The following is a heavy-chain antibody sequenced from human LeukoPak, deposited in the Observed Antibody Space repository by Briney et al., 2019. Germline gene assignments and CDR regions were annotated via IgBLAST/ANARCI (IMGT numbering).Heavy chain of an antibody. Sequence: ASVKLSCKVSGYTLTELSMNWVRQAPGKGLEWLRGFDPEDGETIYAQKFQGRVTMTEDTSTDTAYMELSSLRSEDTAVYYCATDPPRSVWSGYSRNDYWGQGTLVTVSS. CDR1: GYTLTELS. V-gene: IGHV1-24*01. CDR3: ATDPPRSVWSGYSRNDY. J-gene: IGHJ4*02. CDR2: FDPEDGET. D-gene: IGHD3-3*01.